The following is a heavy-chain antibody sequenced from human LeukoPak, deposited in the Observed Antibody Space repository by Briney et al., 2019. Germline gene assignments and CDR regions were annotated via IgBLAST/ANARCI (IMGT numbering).Heavy chain of an antibody. CDR2: ISHSGIT. Sequence: PSETLSLTCSVSGGSISPYYWSWLRQPPGKRLEWIGYISHSGITDYNPSLKSRVTISVDTSKNQFSLKLSSVTAADTAVYYCARAKGQGAVDYWGPGTLVTVSS. CDR1: GGSISPYY. CDR3: ARAKGQGAVDY. J-gene: IGHJ4*02. V-gene: IGHV4-59*01. D-gene: IGHD1-26*01.